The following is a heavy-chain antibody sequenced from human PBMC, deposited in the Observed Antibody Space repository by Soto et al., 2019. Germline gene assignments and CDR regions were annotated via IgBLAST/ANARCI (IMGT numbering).Heavy chain of an antibody. J-gene: IGHJ4*02. D-gene: IGHD3-3*01. CDR2: LYYSGST. V-gene: IGHV4-59*08. CDR1: GGSIGRYY. Sequence: QVQLQESGPGLVKPSETLSLTCSVSGGSIGRYYWSWIRQPPWKGLEWIVCLYYSGSTNYNPSRKSRVTISVDTSKSQFSLKLSSVAAADTAVYYCARGGWRQIDYWGQGTLVTVSS. CDR3: ARGGWRQIDY.